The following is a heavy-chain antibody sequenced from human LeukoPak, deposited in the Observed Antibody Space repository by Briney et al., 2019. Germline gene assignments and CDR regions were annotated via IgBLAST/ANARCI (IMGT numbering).Heavy chain of an antibody. Sequence: GGSLRLSCAASGFTFSSYSMNWVRQAPGKGLELVSSISSSSSYIYYADSVKGRFTISRDNAKNSLYLQMNSLRAEDTAVYYCARYIGEYDYVWGSYRPWYFDYWGQGTLVTVSS. CDR2: ISSSSSYI. CDR1: GFTFSSYS. V-gene: IGHV3-21*01. CDR3: ARYIGEYDYVWGSYRPWYFDY. J-gene: IGHJ4*02. D-gene: IGHD3-16*02.